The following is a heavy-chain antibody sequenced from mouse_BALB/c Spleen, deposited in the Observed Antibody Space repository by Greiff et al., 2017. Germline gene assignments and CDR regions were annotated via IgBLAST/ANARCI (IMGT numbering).Heavy chain of an antibody. CDR1: GFNIKDTY. V-gene: IGHV14-3*02. Sequence: EVQLQQSGAELVKPGASVKLSCTASGFNIKDTYMHWVKQRPEQGLEWIGRIDPANGNTKYDPKFQGKATITADTSSNTAYLQLSSLTSEDTAVYYCARDIDDYEGYFDYWGQGTTLTVSS. D-gene: IGHD2-4*01. CDR2: IDPANGNT. J-gene: IGHJ2*01. CDR3: ARDIDDYEGYFDY.